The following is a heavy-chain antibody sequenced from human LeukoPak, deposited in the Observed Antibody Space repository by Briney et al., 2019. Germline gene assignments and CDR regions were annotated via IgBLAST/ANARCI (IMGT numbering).Heavy chain of an antibody. V-gene: IGHV3-21*01. CDR2: ISSSSSYL. CDR3: ARDEFI. Sequence: GGSLRLSCAASGFTFSSYSMNWVRQAPGKGLEWVSSISSSSSYLYYADSVKGRFTISRDNAKNSLYLQMNSLRAEDTAVYYCARDEFIWGRGTMVTVSS. CDR1: GFTFSSYS. J-gene: IGHJ3*02.